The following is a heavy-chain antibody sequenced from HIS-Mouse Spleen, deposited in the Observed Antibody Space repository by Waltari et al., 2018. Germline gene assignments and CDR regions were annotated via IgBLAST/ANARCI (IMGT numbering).Heavy chain of an antibody. Sequence: GLVKPSETLSLTCTVSGGSISSSSYYWGWIRQPPGKGLEWIGSIYYSGSTYYNPSLKSRVTISVDTSKNQFSLKLSSVTAADTAVYYCARATELELLDYWGQGTLVTVSS. CDR3: ARATELELLDY. V-gene: IGHV4-39*07. CDR1: GGSISSSSYY. D-gene: IGHD1-7*01. CDR2: IYYSGST. J-gene: IGHJ4*02.